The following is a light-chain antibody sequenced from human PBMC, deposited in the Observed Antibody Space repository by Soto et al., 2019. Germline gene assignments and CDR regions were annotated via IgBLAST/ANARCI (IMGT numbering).Light chain of an antibody. CDR1: SSDVGGYKY. J-gene: IGLJ2*01. Sequence: LTQPASVSGSPGQSITISCTGTSSDVGGYKYVSWYQQHPDKAPKLIIFEVSNRPSGISSRFSGSKSGNTASLTISGLQAEDEADYYCASYTSSSTSVIFGRGTKVTVL. CDR3: ASYTSSSTSVI. V-gene: IGLV2-14*01. CDR2: EVS.